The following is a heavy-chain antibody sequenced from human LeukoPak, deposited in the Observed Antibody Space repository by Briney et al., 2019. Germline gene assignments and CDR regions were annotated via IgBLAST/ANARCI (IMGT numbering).Heavy chain of an antibody. CDR2: IYSGGST. Sequence: PGESLRLSCAASGFTVSSNYMSWVRQAPGKGLEWVSVIYSGGSTYYADSVKGRFTISRDNSKNTLYLQMNSLRAEDTAVYYCARARWELLLLDYWGQGTLVTVSS. CDR3: ARARWELLLLDY. D-gene: IGHD1-26*01. CDR1: GFTVSSNY. J-gene: IGHJ4*02. V-gene: IGHV3-53*01.